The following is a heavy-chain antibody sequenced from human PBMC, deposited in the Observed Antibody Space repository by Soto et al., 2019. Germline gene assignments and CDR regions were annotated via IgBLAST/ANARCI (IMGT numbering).Heavy chain of an antibody. V-gene: IGHV4-61*01. Sequence: PSETLSLTCTVSGGSVSSGSYYWSWIRQPPGKGLEWIGYIYYSGSTNYNPSLKSRVTISVDTSKNQFSLKLSSVTAADTAVYYCATLGESDDYGDYGYFDYWGQGTLVTVSS. J-gene: IGHJ4*02. D-gene: IGHD4-17*01. CDR1: GGSVSSGSYY. CDR2: IYYSGST. CDR3: ATLGESDDYGDYGYFDY.